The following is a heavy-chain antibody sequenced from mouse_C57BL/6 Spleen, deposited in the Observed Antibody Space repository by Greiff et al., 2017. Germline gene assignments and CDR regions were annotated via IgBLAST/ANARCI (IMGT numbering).Heavy chain of an antibody. CDR3: VRLDYYGGDY. CDR2: IRSKSNNYAT. CDR1: GFSFNTYA. D-gene: IGHD1-1*01. Sequence: EVMLVESGGGLVQPKGSLKLSCAASGFSFNTYAMNWVRQAPGKGLEWVARIRSKSNNYATYYADSVKDRFTISRDDSESMLYLQMNNLKTEDTAMYYCVRLDYYGGDYWGQGTSVTVSS. J-gene: IGHJ4*01. V-gene: IGHV10-1*01.